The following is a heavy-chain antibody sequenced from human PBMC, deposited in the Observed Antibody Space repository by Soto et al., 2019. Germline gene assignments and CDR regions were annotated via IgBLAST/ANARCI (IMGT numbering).Heavy chain of an antibody. Sequence: QLQLQESGPGLVKPSGTLSLTCTVSGGSISSTSYYWGWIRQPPGKALEWIGNIYYSGSTFYNPSLKRRVTISVDTSKNQLSLKPSSVTAAETSVYYCARRANSNWYGWFDPWCQGTLVTVSS. D-gene: IGHD6-13*01. CDR3: ARRANSNWYGWFDP. V-gene: IGHV4-39*01. CDR2: IYYSGST. J-gene: IGHJ5*02. CDR1: GGSISSTSYY.